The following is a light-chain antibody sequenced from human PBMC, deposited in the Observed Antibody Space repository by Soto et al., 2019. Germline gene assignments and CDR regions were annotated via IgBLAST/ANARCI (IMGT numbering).Light chain of an antibody. V-gene: IGKV3-11*01. J-gene: IGKJ5*01. Sequence: EIVLTQFPATLSLSPGERATLSCRASQSVSSYLAWYQQKPGQAPRLLIYDASNRATGIPARFSGSGSGTDFTLTISSLKPEDFAVYYCQQRSNWPITFGQGTRLDIK. CDR2: DAS. CDR1: QSVSSY. CDR3: QQRSNWPIT.